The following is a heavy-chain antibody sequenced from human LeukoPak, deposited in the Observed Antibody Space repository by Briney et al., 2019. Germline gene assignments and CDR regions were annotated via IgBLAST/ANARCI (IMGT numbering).Heavy chain of an antibody. Sequence: GGSLRLSCAASGFTFSSYGMHWVRQAPGKGLEWVAVISYDGSNKYYADSVKGRFTISRDNSKNTLYLQMNSLRAEDTAVYYCAKDLGNYDSSGYGGDLRDYWGQGTLVTVSS. CDR2: ISYDGSNK. CDR1: GFTFSSYG. D-gene: IGHD3-22*01. CDR3: AKDLGNYDSSGYGGDLRDY. V-gene: IGHV3-30*18. J-gene: IGHJ4*02.